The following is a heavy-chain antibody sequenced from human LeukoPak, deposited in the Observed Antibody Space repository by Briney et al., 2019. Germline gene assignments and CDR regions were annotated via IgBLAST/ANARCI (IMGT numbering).Heavy chain of an antibody. CDR2: INSDGSIT. D-gene: IGHD3-9*01. CDR1: GFTFTTYW. Sequence: GGSLRLSCAASGFTFTTYWMHWVRQAPGKGLVWVSHINSDGSITSYADSVKGRFTISRDNSKNTLYLQMNSLRAEDTAVYYCAKDPDYDILTAPWYWGQGALVTVSS. J-gene: IGHJ4*02. V-gene: IGHV3-74*01. CDR3: AKDPDYDILTAPWY.